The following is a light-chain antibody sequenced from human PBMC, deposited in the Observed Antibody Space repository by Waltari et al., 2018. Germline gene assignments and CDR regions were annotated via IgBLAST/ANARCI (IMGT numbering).Light chain of an antibody. Sequence: DIQMTQSPSSLSASVGDRVTITCQASQNISNYLNWYQQKPGKAPKLLIYAASNSQAAVPSRFSGSGSGTDFTFTISSLQPEDFATYYCQQYYNTPRTFGGGTKVEIK. J-gene: IGKJ4*01. CDR1: QNISNY. V-gene: IGKV1-33*01. CDR2: AAS. CDR3: QQYYNTPRT.